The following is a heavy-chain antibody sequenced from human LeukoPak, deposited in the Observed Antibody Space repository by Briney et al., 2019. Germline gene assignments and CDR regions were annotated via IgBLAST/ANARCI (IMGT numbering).Heavy chain of an antibody. CDR2: ISSSSSYI. D-gene: IGHD6-13*01. V-gene: IGHV3-21*01. CDR1: GFTFSSYS. Sequence: GGSLRLSCAASGFTFSSYSMNWVRQAPGKGLEWVSSISSSSSYIYYADSVKGRFTISRDNAKNSLYLQMNSLRAEDTAVYYCARSFLSIAAAATDYWGQGSLVTVSS. CDR3: ARSFLSIAAAATDY. J-gene: IGHJ4*02.